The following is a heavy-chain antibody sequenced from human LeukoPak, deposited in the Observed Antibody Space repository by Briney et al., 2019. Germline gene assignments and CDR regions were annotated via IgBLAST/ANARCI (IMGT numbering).Heavy chain of an antibody. Sequence: SETLSLTCTVSGGSISDYYWTWIRQSPGTGLEWIGYMDYSGSTAYNPSLKSRVTISVDRSKNQFSLKLSSVTAADTAVYYCAREPALSIAADYWGQGTLVTVSS. D-gene: IGHD6-6*01. CDR1: GGSISDYY. CDR2: MDYSGST. J-gene: IGHJ4*02. CDR3: AREPALSIAADY. V-gene: IGHV4-59*12.